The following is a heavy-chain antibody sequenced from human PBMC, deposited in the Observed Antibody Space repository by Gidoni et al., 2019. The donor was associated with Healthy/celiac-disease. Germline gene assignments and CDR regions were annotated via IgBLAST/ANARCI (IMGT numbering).Heavy chain of an antibody. Sequence: QVQLQESGPGLVKTSPTLSLTCTVSGGSISSGGYYWSWIRQHPGKGLEWIGYIYYSGSTYYNPSLKSRVTISVDTSKNQFSLKLSSVTAADTAVYYCARGGAGTSKLDYDIWGQGTMVTVSS. CDR3: ARGGAGTSKLDYDI. D-gene: IGHD1-1*01. CDR2: IYYSGST. V-gene: IGHV4-31*03. J-gene: IGHJ3*02. CDR1: GGSISSGGYY.